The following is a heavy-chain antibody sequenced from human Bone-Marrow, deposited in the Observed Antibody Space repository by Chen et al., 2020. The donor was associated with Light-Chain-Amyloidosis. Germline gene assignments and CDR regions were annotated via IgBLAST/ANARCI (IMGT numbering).Heavy chain of an antibody. V-gene: IGHV3-74*01. Sequence: EVQLVESGGGVVQPGGSLRPSCEASGFTFSRYWMHWVRQAPGKGLVWVSRINSDGSSTSYADSVKGRFTISRDNAKNTLYLQMNSLRAEDTAVYYCARRIAARPFDYWGQGTLVTVSS. CDR3: ARRIAARPFDY. D-gene: IGHD6-6*01. CDR1: GFTFSRYW. CDR2: INSDGSST. J-gene: IGHJ4*02.